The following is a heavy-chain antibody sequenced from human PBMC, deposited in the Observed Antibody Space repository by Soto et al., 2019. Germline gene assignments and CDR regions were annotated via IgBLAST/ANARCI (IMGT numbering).Heavy chain of an antibody. CDR1: GGTFSSYA. J-gene: IGHJ5*02. CDR2: IIPIFGTA. Sequence: SVKVSCKASGGTFSSYAISWVRQAPGQGLEWMGGIIPIFGTANYAQKFQGRVTITADESTSTAYMELSSLRSEDTAVYYCAGSTTDLYNWFDPWGQGTLVTVSS. CDR3: AGSTTDLYNWFDP. V-gene: IGHV1-69*13. D-gene: IGHD4-4*01.